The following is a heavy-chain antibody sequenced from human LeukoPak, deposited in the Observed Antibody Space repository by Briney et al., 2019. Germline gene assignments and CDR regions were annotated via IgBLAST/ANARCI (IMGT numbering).Heavy chain of an antibody. J-gene: IGHJ6*02. CDR2: ISSSSSDI. CDR3: ARSPGFGEYPPYCYAMNV. D-gene: IGHD3-10*01. Sequence: GGSLRLSCAASGFTFSTYRMDWVRQAPGKGLEWVSTISSSSSDIYYVDSVEGRFTISRDNAKNSLYLQMNSLRDEDTAVYYCARSPGFGEYPPYCYAMNVGGQGTTVTVSS. V-gene: IGHV3-48*02. CDR1: GFTFSTYR.